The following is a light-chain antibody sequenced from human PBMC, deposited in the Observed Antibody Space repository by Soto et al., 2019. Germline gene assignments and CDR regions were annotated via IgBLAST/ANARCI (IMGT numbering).Light chain of an antibody. CDR3: QQYYSTPLT. V-gene: IGKV4-1*01. CDR2: WAS. J-gene: IGKJ4*01. Sequence: WYQQKPGQPPKLLIYWASTRESGVPDRFSGSGSGTDFTLTISSLKAEDVAVYYCQQYYSTPLTFGGGTKVDIK.